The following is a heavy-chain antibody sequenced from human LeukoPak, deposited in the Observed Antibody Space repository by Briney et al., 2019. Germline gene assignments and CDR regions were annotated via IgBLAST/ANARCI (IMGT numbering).Heavy chain of an antibody. CDR1: GGTFSSYA. CDR2: IIPIFGTA. V-gene: IGHV1-69*13. Sequence: ASVKVSCKASGGTFSSYAISWVRQAPGQGLEWMGGIIPIFGTANYARKFQGRVTITADESTSTAYMELSSLRSEDTAVYYCARDRVYGTTGTTSWFDPWGQGTLVTVSS. J-gene: IGHJ5*02. D-gene: IGHD1-1*01. CDR3: ARDRVYGTTGTTSWFDP.